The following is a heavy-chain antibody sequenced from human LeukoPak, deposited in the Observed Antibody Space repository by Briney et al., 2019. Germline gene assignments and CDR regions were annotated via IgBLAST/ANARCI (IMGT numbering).Heavy chain of an antibody. CDR2: IRSKAYGRTK. Sequence: PGRSLRLSCTASGFTFCDYAMSWFRQAPGKGLEWVGFIRSKAYGRTKKYAASVKGSFTISRDDSNSIAYVQMNSLKTEDTAVYYCTREPMDYWGQGTLVTVSS. V-gene: IGHV3-49*03. J-gene: IGHJ4*02. CDR1: GFTFCDYA. CDR3: TREPMDY.